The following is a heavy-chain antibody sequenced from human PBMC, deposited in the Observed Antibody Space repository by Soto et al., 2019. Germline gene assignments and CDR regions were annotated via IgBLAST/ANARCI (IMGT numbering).Heavy chain of an antibody. CDR2: VNPILSMS. V-gene: IGHV1-69*04. Sequence: QVQLVQSGAEVKRPGSSVKVSCKASGDTFSFYSINWVRQAPGLGLEWMGRVNPILSMSNYAQRFQGRVTMHADKSTSTAYMALSGLRSEDTAMYYCATSYGSGYRAFDYWGQGALVTVSS. CDR1: GDTFSFYS. CDR3: ATSYGSGYRAFDY. D-gene: IGHD3-10*01. J-gene: IGHJ4*02.